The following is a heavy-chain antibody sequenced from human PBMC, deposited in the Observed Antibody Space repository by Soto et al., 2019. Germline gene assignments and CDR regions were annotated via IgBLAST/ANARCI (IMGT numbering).Heavy chain of an antibody. Sequence: SLRLSCAASGFTFSNYNINWVRQAPGKGLEWISSISISNFIYYAASVKGRFTISRDNAKNSLYLQMNSLRVEDTAVYYCATPMALPGSDYWGQGALDTVSS. J-gene: IGHJ4*02. CDR1: GFTFSNYN. D-gene: IGHD3-10*01. CDR2: ISISNFI. CDR3: ATPMALPGSDY. V-gene: IGHV3-21*01.